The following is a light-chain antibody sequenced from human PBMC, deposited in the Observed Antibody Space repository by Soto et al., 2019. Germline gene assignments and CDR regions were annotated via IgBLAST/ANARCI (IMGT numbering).Light chain of an antibody. CDR2: GNS. J-gene: IGLJ2*01. V-gene: IGLV1-40*01. CDR3: QSYDSSLSAYVV. Sequence: QSVLTQPPSVSGAPGQRVTISCTGSSSNIGAGYDVHWYQQLPGTAPKLLTYGNSNRPSGVPDRFSGSKSGTSASLAITGLQAEDEADYDCQSYDSSLSAYVVFGGGTKLTVL. CDR1: SSNIGAGYD.